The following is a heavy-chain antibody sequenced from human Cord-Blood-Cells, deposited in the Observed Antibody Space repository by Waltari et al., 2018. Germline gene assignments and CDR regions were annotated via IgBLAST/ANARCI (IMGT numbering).Heavy chain of an antibody. J-gene: IGHJ4*02. CDR2: IIPILGIA. V-gene: IGHV1-69*09. D-gene: IGHD3-3*01. CDR1: GGTFSSYA. CDR3: ARSIFGVVYYFDY. Sequence: QVQLVQSGAEVKKPGSSVKVSCKASGGTFSSYAISWVRQAPGQGLEWMGRIIPILGIANYAQKCQCRVTITADKSTSTAYMELSSLRSEDTAVYYCARSIFGVVYYFDYWGQGTLVTVSS.